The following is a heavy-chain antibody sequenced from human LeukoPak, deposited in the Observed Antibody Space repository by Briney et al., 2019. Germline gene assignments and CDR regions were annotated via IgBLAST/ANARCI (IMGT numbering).Heavy chain of an antibody. D-gene: IGHD6-19*01. CDR1: GFTFSDYY. Sequence: GGSLRLSCAASGFTFSDYYMSWIRQAPGKGLEWVSYISSSGSTIYYADSVKGRFTISRDNSKNTLYLQMNSVRAEDTAVYYCAKYSGQWLVHPFDYWGQGTLVTVSS. V-gene: IGHV3-11*01. CDR2: ISSSGSTI. J-gene: IGHJ4*02. CDR3: AKYSGQWLVHPFDY.